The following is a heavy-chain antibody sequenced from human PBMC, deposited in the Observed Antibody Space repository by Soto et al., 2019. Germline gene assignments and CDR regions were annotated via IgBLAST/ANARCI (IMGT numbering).Heavy chain of an antibody. V-gene: IGHV3-48*03. CDR3: ARPQKTSLYHYVSVDAFDI. CDR2: ISSGGSPI. CDR1: GFTFSTFE. D-gene: IGHD3-16*01. J-gene: IGHJ3*02. Sequence: AQLVESGGGLVQPGGSLRLSCAASGFTFSTFEMIWVRQAPGKGLEWVSYISSGGSPIYYADSVKGRFTISRDNARNSLSLQMNSLRPEDSAIYYCARPQKTSLYHYVSVDAFDIWGQGTTVTVSA.